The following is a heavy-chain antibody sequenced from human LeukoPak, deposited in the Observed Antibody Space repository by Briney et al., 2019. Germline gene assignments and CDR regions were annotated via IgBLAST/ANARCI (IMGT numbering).Heavy chain of an antibody. Sequence: ASVKVSCKASGYTFTSYYMHWVRQAPGQGLEWMGFINPDGGSTSYAQKFQGRVTMTRVTSTSTVYMELSSLRSEDTAVYYCARNVDSGLDYWGQGTLVTVSS. CDR1: GYTFTSYY. J-gene: IGHJ4*02. V-gene: IGHV1-46*03. CDR2: INPDGGST. CDR3: ARNVDSGLDY. D-gene: IGHD3-10*01.